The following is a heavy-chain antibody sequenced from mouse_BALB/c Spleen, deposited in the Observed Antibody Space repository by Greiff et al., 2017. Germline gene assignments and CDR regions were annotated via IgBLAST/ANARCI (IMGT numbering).Heavy chain of an antibody. CDR2: ISSGSSTI. CDR1: GFTFSSFG. CDR3: ARWGYGNYEDYAMDY. V-gene: IGHV5-17*02. J-gene: IGHJ4*01. D-gene: IGHD2-1*01. Sequence: EVHLVESGGGLVQPGGSRKLSCAASGFTFSSFGMHWVRQAPEKGLEWVAYISSGSSTIYYADTVKGRFTISRDNPKNTLFLQMTSLRSEDTAMYYCARWGYGNYEDYAMDYWGQGTSVTVSS.